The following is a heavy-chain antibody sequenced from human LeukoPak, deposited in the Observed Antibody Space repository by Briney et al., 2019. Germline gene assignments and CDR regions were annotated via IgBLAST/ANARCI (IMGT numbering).Heavy chain of an antibody. D-gene: IGHD3-3*01. CDR2: TNPNSGGT. CDR1: GYTFTGYY. V-gene: IGHV1-2*06. J-gene: IGHJ4*02. Sequence: ASVKVSCKASGYTFTGYYMHWVRQAPGQGLEWMGRTNPNSGGTNYAQKFQGRVTMTRDTSISTAYMELSRLRSDDTAVYYCAREDYDFWSGYYYYWGQGTLVTVSS. CDR3: AREDYDFWSGYYYY.